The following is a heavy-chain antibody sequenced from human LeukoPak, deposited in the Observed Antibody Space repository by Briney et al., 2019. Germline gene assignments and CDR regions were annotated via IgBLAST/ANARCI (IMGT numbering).Heavy chain of an antibody. CDR2: IYDSGST. J-gene: IGHJ4*02. D-gene: IGHD5-12*01. Sequence: SETLSLTCTVAGGSISSQYWNWIRQPPGKGLEWIGHIYDSGSTKFNPSLKSRVTMSLDTSKKQFSLKLSYVTAADTAVYYCARASLGYDPYYFDYWGQGTLVTVSS. CDR3: ARASLGYDPYYFDY. V-gene: IGHV4-59*11. CDR1: GGSISSQY.